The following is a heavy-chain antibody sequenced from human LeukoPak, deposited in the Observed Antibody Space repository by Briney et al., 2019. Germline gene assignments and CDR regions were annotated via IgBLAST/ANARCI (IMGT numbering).Heavy chain of an antibody. CDR1: GFTFSSYS. CDR3: ARVGDDDAFDI. J-gene: IGHJ3*02. Sequence: PGGSLRLSCAASGFTFSSYSMHWDRQAPGKGLEYVSAINDSGGRTYYANSVKGRFTISRDNSKNTLYLQMGSLRAEDMAVYYCARVGDDDAFDIWGQGTMVTVSS. V-gene: IGHV3-64*01. CDR2: INDSGGRT. D-gene: IGHD4-17*01.